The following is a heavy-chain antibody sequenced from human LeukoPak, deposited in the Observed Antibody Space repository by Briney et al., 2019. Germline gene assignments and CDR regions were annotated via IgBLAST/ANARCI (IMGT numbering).Heavy chain of an antibody. Sequence: PSETLSLTCTVSGGSISSYYWSWIRQPPGKGLEWIGYIYYSGSTNYNPSLKSRVTISVDTSKNQFSLKLSSVTAADTAVYYCARVHYYCDSSGYYTYYFDYWGQGTLVTVSS. CDR3: ARVHYYCDSSGYYTYYFDY. CDR2: IYYSGST. D-gene: IGHD3-22*01. J-gene: IGHJ4*02. CDR1: GGSISSYY. V-gene: IGHV4-59*01.